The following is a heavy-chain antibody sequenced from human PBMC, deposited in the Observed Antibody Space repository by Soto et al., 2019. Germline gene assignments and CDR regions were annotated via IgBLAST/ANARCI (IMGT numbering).Heavy chain of an antibody. D-gene: IGHD3-3*01. CDR1: GYTFTSYG. J-gene: IGHJ4*02. CDR2: ISAYNGNT. Sequence: ASVKVSCKASGYTFTSYGISWVRQAPGQGLEWMGWISAYNGNTNYAQKLQGRVTMTTDASTSTAYMELRSLRSDDTAVYYCARDTTTIFGVGVDYWGQGTLVTVSS. CDR3: ARDTTTIFGVGVDY. V-gene: IGHV1-18*01.